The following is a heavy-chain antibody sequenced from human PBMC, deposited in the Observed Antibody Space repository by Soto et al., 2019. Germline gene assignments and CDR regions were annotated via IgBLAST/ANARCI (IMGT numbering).Heavy chain of an antibody. Sequence: GASVKVSCKASGGTFSSYAISWVRQAPGQGLEWMGGIIPIFGTANYAQKFQGRVTITADESTSTAYMELSSLRSEDTAVYYCARVSNVDTAMVMGTYYFDYWGQGTLVTAPQ. CDR3: ARVSNVDTAMVMGTYYFDY. CDR2: IIPIFGTA. J-gene: IGHJ4*02. D-gene: IGHD5-18*01. V-gene: IGHV1-69*13. CDR1: GGTFSSYA.